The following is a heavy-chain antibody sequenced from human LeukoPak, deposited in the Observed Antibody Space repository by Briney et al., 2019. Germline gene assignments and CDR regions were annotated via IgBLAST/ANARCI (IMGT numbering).Heavy chain of an antibody. CDR1: GFTFSSYS. CDR2: ISSSSGTI. D-gene: IGHD3-10*01. V-gene: IGHV3-48*01. Sequence: GGSLRLSCAASGFTFSSYSMSWVRQAPGKGLEWVSYISSSSGTINYADSVKGRFTISRDNAKNSLYLQMNSLRAEDTAVYYCARDRQYYYGSGTVTPNNWFDPWGQGTLVTVSS. J-gene: IGHJ5*02. CDR3: ARDRQYYYGSGTVTPNNWFDP.